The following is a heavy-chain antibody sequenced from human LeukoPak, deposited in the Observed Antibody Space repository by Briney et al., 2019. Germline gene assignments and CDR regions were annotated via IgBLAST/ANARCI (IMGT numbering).Heavy chain of an antibody. Sequence: SETLSLTCSVSGDSITGYYWGWIRQPPGKGLEWIGSIHHSGSTNCNPSLKSRVTISLDTSKNQFSLKLSSVTAADTAVYYCARAYGGNSQYFQHWGQGTLVTVSS. V-gene: IGHV4-38-2*02. CDR3: ARAYGGNSQYFQH. J-gene: IGHJ1*01. D-gene: IGHD4-23*01. CDR2: IHHSGST. CDR1: GDSITGYY.